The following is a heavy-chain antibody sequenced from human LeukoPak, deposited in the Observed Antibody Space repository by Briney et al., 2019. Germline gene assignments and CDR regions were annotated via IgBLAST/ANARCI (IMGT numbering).Heavy chain of an antibody. CDR1: GFTFSSYS. D-gene: IGHD2-21*02. V-gene: IGHV3-21*01. J-gene: IGHJ3*02. CDR2: ISSRGTYI. CDR3: ARAGNCGGDCYSGDAFDI. Sequence: GGSLRLSCAASGFTFSSYSMNWVRQAPGKGLEGVSSISSRGTYIYYADSVKGRFTISRDSAKNSLYLQMNSLRAEDTAVYFCARAGNCGGDCYSGDAFDIWGQGTMVTVSS.